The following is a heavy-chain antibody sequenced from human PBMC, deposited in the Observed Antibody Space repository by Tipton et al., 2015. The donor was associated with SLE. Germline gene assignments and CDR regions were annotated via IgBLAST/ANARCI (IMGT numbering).Heavy chain of an antibody. D-gene: IGHD4-17*01. V-gene: IGHV4-61*02. Sequence: TLSLTCTVSGGSIRNDKYYWSWIRQPAGKGLEWIGRIFTGGRPNYSPSLKSRVSISVDTSKNEVYLKLTSVTAADTAVYFCARAIYGDPNRFDPWGQGTLVTVSS. CDR2: IFTGGRP. CDR3: ARAIYGDPNRFDP. CDR1: GGSIRNDKYY. J-gene: IGHJ5*02.